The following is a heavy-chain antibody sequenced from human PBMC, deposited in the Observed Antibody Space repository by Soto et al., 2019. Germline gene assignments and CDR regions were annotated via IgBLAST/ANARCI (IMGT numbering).Heavy chain of an antibody. J-gene: IGHJ6*02. D-gene: IGHD2-2*01. CDR3: ARGLGYCISSSCSNLRYGMDV. V-gene: IGHV1-46*01. CDR2: INPSGGST. Sequence: SSKGSYREIGYGCTGDYMHWVRQAPGQGREGMGIINPSGGSTSCAQKFQDRDTMTSNTSTSTVYMELNSLRSEDTAVYYCARGLGYCISSSCSNLRYGMDVWGQGTKVTVPS. CDR1: GYGCTGDY.